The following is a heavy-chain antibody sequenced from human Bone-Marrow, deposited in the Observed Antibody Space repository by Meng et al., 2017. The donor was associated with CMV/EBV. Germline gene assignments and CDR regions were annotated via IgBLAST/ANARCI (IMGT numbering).Heavy chain of an antibody. Sequence: ASVKVSCKASGYTFSNYAISWVRQAPGQGLEWMGWISGYNGDTSYAQRLQDRVIMTTDTSTTTAYMELRSLTYDDTAVYYCARVPPFRCSGGSCYAIEYWGQGTLVTVSS. V-gene: IGHV1-18*01. CDR2: ISGYNGDT. CDR1: GYTFSNYA. CDR3: ARVPPFRCSGGSCYAIEY. J-gene: IGHJ4*02. D-gene: IGHD2-15*01.